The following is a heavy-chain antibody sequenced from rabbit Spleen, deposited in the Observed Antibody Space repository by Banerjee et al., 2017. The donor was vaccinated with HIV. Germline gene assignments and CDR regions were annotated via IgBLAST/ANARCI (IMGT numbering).Heavy chain of an antibody. J-gene: IGHJ6*01. V-gene: IGHV1S40*01. CDR3: ARDSGSSFSSYGMDL. CDR2: IAAGSGSYT. CDR1: GFSFSSGQY. D-gene: IGHD8-1*01. Sequence: QQLVESGGGLVKPGASLTLTCKASGFSFSSGQYMCWVRQAPGKGLEWIACIAAGSGSYTYYASWAKGRFTISKTSSTTVTLQMTSLTAADTATYFCARDSGSSFSSYGMDLWGPGTLVTVS.